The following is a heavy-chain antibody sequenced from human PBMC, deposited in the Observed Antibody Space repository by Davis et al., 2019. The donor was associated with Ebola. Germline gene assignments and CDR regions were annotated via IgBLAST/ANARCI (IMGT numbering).Heavy chain of an antibody. J-gene: IGHJ4*02. Sequence: PGGSLRLSCAASGFTFSSYWMSWVRQAPGKGLEWVAVIWYDGSNKYYADSVKGRFTISRDNSKNTLYLQMNSLRAEDTAAYYCASSCSGGSCYDIYYFDYWGQGTLVTVSS. D-gene: IGHD2-15*01. CDR1: GFTFSSYW. V-gene: IGHV3-33*08. CDR2: IWYDGSNK. CDR3: ASSCSGGSCYDIYYFDY.